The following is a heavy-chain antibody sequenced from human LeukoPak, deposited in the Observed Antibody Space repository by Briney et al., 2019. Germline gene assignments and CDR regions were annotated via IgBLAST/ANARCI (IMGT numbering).Heavy chain of an antibody. CDR3: ATMLSDY. D-gene: IGHD3-10*02. Sequence: PGGSLRLSCAASGFTFDDYAMHWVRQGPGKGLEWVSLISGDGSSTYHADSVKGRFTISRDNSKNSLYLQMNSLKTEDTALYYCATMLSDYWGQGTLVTVSS. V-gene: IGHV3-43*02. CDR2: ISGDGSST. J-gene: IGHJ4*02. CDR1: GFTFDDYA.